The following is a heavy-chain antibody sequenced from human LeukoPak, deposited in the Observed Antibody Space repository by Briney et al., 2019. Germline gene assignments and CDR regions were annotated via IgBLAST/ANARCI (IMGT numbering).Heavy chain of an antibody. V-gene: IGHV4-34*01. CDR3: AGERGEEYSSGWYKTNFFYN. D-gene: IGHD6-19*01. J-gene: IGHJ4*02. Sequence: PSETLSLTCAVYGGSLSGYFWSWVRQPPGKGREWVATGDYSGGTYYNPSLESRVAISADMSKNQISLQLTSVTGADTAVYYCAGERGEEYSSGWYKTNFFYNWGQGIRVTVSS. CDR1: GGSLSGYF. CDR2: GDYSGGT.